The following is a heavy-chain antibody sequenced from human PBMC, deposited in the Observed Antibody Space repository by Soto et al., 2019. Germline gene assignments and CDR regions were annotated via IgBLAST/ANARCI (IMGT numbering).Heavy chain of an antibody. D-gene: IGHD3-3*01. CDR3: ERAPFGFWSGYSTGYYYYGMDV. V-gene: IGHV4-31*03. Sequence: SETLSLTCTVSAGSISGGGYYWSWIRQHPRKGLEGLGYIYYSGSTYYNPSIKSRVTISVDTSKNQFSLKLSSVTAAEPAVYYCERAPFGFWSGYSTGYYYYGMDVWGQGTTVNVS. J-gene: IGHJ6*01. CDR2: IYYSGST. CDR1: AGSISGGGYY.